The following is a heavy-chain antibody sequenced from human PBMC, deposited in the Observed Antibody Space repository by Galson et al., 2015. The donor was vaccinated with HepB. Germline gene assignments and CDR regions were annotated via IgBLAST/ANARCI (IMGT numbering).Heavy chain of an antibody. CDR1: GFTFSSYG. J-gene: IGHJ6*02. V-gene: IGHV3-30*18. D-gene: IGHD3-22*01. CDR3: AKPNYYDSSGYYYYYGMDV. CDR2: ISYDGSNK. Sequence: SLRLSCAASGFTFSSYGMHWVRQAPGKGLEWVAVISYDGSNKYYADSVKGRFTISRDNSKNTLYLQMNSLRAEDTAVYYCAKPNYYDSSGYYYYYGMDVWGQGTTVTVSS.